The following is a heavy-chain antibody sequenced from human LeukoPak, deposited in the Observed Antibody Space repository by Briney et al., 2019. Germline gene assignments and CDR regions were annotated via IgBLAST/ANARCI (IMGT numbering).Heavy chain of an antibody. J-gene: IGHJ4*02. Sequence: SETLSLTCAVYGGSFSGYYWSWIRQPPGKGLEWIGEINHSGSTNYNPSLKSRVTISVDTSKNQFSLKLSSVTAADTAVYYCARAAAGDSDYWGQGTLVTVSS. CDR1: GGSFSGYY. D-gene: IGHD7-27*01. CDR3: ARAAAGDSDY. V-gene: IGHV4-34*01. CDR2: INHSGST.